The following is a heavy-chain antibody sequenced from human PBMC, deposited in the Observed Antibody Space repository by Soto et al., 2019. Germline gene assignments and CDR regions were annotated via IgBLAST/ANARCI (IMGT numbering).Heavy chain of an antibody. V-gene: IGHV4-61*08. D-gene: IGHD3-16*01. CDR1: GGSISSGDYY. CDR2: VYYTGST. CDR3: ARYARGAYYWDY. Sequence: QVQLQESGPGLVKPSQTLSLTCTVSGGSISSGDYYWSWIRQPPERGLEYIGFVYYTGSTNYSPSLKSRLTISVDPSKNQFSLSLSSVTAADTAVYYCARYARGAYYWDYWGQGALVTVSS. J-gene: IGHJ4*02.